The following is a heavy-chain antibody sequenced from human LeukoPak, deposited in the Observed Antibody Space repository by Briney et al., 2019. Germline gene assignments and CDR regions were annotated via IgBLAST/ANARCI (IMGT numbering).Heavy chain of an antibody. V-gene: IGHV3-30*02. CDR3: ANPTIIVSRGGAFDI. D-gene: IGHD2-15*01. Sequence: GGSLRLSCAASGFTFSSYGMHWVRKAPGEGREGVAFIRYDGSNKYYADSVKGRFTISGDNSKNTLYLQMNSLRAEDTAVYYCANPTIIVSRGGAFDIWGQGTMVTVSS. CDR2: IRYDGSNK. J-gene: IGHJ3*02. CDR1: GFTFSSYG.